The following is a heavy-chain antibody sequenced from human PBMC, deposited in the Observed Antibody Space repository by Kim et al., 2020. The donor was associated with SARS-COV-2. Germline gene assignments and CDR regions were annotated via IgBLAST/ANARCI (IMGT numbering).Heavy chain of an antibody. V-gene: IGHV1-18*01. D-gene: IGHD3-10*01. CDR3: ARETPSHYGSGSYYLMSYYYYYYGMDV. CDR2: ISAYNGNT. Sequence: ASVKVSCKASGYTFTSYGISWVRQAPGQGLEWMGWISAYNGNTNYAQKLQGRVTMTTDTSTSTAYMELRSLRSDDTAVYYCARETPSHYGSGSYYLMSYYYYYYGMDVWGQGTTVTVSS. J-gene: IGHJ6*02. CDR1: GYTFTSYG.